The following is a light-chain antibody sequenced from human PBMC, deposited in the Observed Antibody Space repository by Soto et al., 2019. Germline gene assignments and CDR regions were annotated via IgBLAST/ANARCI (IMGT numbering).Light chain of an antibody. CDR3: QQYRT. J-gene: IGKJ1*01. Sequence: EIVMTQSPATLSVSPGERATLSCRASQSVSSNLAWYQQKPGQAPRLLIYGASTRATGIPARFSGSGSGTEFTLTISSLQSEDFADYYCQQYRTFGQGTKV. CDR2: GAS. CDR1: QSVSSN. V-gene: IGKV3-15*01.